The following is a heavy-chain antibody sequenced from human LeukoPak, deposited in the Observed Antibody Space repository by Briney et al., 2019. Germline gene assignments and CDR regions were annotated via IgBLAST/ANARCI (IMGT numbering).Heavy chain of an antibody. J-gene: IGHJ4*02. D-gene: IGHD6-6*01. Sequence: SGGSLRLSCAASGFTFSSYAMHWVRQAPGKGLEWVAVIWYDGSNKYYADSVKGRFTISRDNSKNTLYLQMNSLRAEDTAVYYCVGSIAASDFDYWGQGTLVTVSS. CDR3: VGSIAASDFDY. CDR2: IWYDGSNK. CDR1: GFTFSSYA. V-gene: IGHV3-33*01.